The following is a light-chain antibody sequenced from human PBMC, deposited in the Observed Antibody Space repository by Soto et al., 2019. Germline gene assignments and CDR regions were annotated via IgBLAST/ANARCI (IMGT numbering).Light chain of an antibody. Sequence: YRASQSIRSNYVAWYQQKPGQGPRLLIYGASSRATGIPDRFSCSGAGADFSLITSVSASGCFAMSYCEEYGSSPGTLGQGTKVVFK. J-gene: IGKJ1*01. V-gene: IGKV3-20*01. CDR3: EEYGSSPGT. CDR1: QSIRSNY. CDR2: GAS.